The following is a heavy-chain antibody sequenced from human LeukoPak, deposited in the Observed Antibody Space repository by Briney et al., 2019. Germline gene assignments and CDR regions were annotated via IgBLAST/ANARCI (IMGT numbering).Heavy chain of an antibody. CDR1: GGSISSSSDY. J-gene: IGHJ5*02. Sequence: KSSETLSLTCTVSGGSISSSSDYWGWIRQPPGKGLEWIGSIYYSGSTYYNPSLKSRVTISVDTSKNQFSLKLTSVTAADSAVYYCASPAYYDFWSGSFNWIDPWGQGTLVTVSS. CDR3: ASPAYYDFWSGSFNWIDP. V-gene: IGHV4-39*01. D-gene: IGHD3-3*01. CDR2: IYYSGST.